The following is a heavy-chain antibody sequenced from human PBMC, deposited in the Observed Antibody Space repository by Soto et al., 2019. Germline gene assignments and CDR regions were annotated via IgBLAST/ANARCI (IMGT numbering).Heavy chain of an antibody. Sequence: SQTLSVTCAISGDNVVRNRASWDWIRQSPSQGLEWLGRTYYRSKWYNDYAVSVKSRITINPDTSKNQFSLQLNSVTPEDTAVYYCARDDWAARPASFYYYGMDVWGQGTTVTV. V-gene: IGHV6-1*01. CDR3: ARDDWAARPASFYYYGMDV. D-gene: IGHD6-6*01. CDR1: GDNVVRNRAS. J-gene: IGHJ6*02. CDR2: TYYRSKWYN.